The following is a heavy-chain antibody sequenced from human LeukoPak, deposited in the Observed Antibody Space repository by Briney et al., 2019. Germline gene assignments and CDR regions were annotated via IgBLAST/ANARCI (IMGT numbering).Heavy chain of an antibody. CDR2: IIPILGIA. J-gene: IGHJ5*02. Sequence: SVKVSRKASGGTFSSYTISWVRQAPGQGLEWMGRIIPILGIANYAQKFQGRVTITADKSTSTAYMELSSLRSEDTAVYYCARGLHIVVVPAASEADWFDPWGQGTLVTVSS. CDR1: GGTFSSYT. D-gene: IGHD2-2*01. V-gene: IGHV1-69*02. CDR3: ARGLHIVVVPAASEADWFDP.